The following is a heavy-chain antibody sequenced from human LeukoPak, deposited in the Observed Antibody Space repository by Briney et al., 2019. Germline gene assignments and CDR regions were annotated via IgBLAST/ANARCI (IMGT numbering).Heavy chain of an antibody. Sequence: ASVKVSCKASGYIFSDYWIHWVRQAPGRGLECLGWIDPASGITNQPQKFQGRIAVTRDTSASTVYMDLTGLTTDDTALYYCARVGAPGGLRPYHYYYWGQGTLVTVSS. D-gene: IGHD3-16*01. CDR3: ARVGAPGGLRPYHYYY. V-gene: IGHV1-2*02. CDR1: GYIFSDYW. CDR2: IDPASGIT. J-gene: IGHJ4*02.